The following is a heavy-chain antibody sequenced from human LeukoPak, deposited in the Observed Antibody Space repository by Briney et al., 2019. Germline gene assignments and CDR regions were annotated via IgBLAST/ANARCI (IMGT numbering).Heavy chain of an antibody. CDR1: GGSISSYY. V-gene: IGHV4-59*01. J-gene: IGHJ6*03. Sequence: PSETLSLTCTVSGGSISSYYWSWIGQPPGKGLEWIGYIYYSGSTNYNPSLKSRVTISVDTSKNQFSLKLSSVTAADTAVYYCARDRIVPAVPYYYYYMDVCGKGTTVTVSS. CDR3: ARDRIVPAVPYYYYYMDV. CDR2: IYYSGST. D-gene: IGHD2-2*01.